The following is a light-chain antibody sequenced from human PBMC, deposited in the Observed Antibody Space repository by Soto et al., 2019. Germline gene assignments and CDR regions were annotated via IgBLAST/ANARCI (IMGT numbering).Light chain of an antibody. CDR1: SSNIGGNI. V-gene: IGLV1-44*01. CDR3: AAWDDSLNGPV. J-gene: IGLJ2*01. CDR2: TNN. Sequence: QSALTQPPSASGTPGQRVTISCSGSSSNIGGNIVNWYQQLPGTAPKLLIYTNNQRPSGVPDRFPGSKSGTSASLAISGLQSGDEADYYCAAWDDSLNGPVFGGGTKLTVL.